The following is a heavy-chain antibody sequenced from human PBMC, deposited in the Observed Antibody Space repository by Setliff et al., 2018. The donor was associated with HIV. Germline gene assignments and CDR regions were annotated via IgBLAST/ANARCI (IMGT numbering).Heavy chain of an antibody. V-gene: IGHV3-11*04. CDR1: GFTFTDAW. J-gene: IGHJ3*02. CDR3: ARDRGRPDSFDI. CDR2: ISSSSSTI. Sequence: GGSLRLSCATSGFTFTDAWMGWVRQAPGKGLEWVSYISSSSSTIHYADSVKGRFTMSRDNAKNTLYLQMNSLRAEDTALYFCARDRGRPDSFDIWGQGTMVTVSS. D-gene: IGHD1-26*01.